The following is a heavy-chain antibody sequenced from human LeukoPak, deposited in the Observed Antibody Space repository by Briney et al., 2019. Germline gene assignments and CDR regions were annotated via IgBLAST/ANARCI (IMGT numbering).Heavy chain of an antibody. CDR1: GFTFSSYA. CDR2: INGSGGYT. Sequence: GGSLRLSCAASGFTFSSYAMRWVRQTPGKGLEWVSDINGSGGYTNYADSVKGRFTISRDNSKNTLYLQMNSLRAEDTAVYYCAKTFRSTSMDVWGKGTTVTVSS. D-gene: IGHD2-2*01. J-gene: IGHJ6*03. CDR3: AKTFRSTSMDV. V-gene: IGHV3-23*01.